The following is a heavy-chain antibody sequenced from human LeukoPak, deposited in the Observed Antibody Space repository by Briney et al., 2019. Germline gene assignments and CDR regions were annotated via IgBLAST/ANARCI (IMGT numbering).Heavy chain of an antibody. J-gene: IGHJ1*01. CDR2: ISGSGGST. CDR3: AKAVWELYSSSWSEYFQH. V-gene: IGHV3-23*01. D-gene: IGHD6-13*01. Sequence: GGSLRLSCAASGFTFSSYAMSWVRQAPGKGLEWVSAISGSGGSTYYADSVKGRFTISRDNSKNTLYLQMNSLRAEDTAVYYCAKAVWELYSSSWSEYFQHWGQGTLVTVSS. CDR1: GFTFSSYA.